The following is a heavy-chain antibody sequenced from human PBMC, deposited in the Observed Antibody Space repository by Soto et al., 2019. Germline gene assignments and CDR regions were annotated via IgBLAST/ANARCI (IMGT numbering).Heavy chain of an antibody. CDR3: ASMGLTVVTI. Sequence: GESLKISCAASGFTFSSYSMNWVRQAPGKGLEWVSYISSSSSTIYYADSVKGRFTISRDNAKNSLYLQMNSLRAEDTAVYYCASMGLTVVTIWGQGTMVTVSS. CDR1: GFTFSSYS. D-gene: IGHD2-15*01. J-gene: IGHJ3*02. V-gene: IGHV3-48*04. CDR2: ISSSSSTI.